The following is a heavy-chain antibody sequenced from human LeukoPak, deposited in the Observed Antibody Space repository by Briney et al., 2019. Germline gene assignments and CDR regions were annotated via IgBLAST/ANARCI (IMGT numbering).Heavy chain of an antibody. CDR1: GGSFSGYY. CDR2: INHSGST. V-gene: IGHV4-34*01. J-gene: IGHJ6*02. Sequence: SETLSLTCAAYGGSFSGYYWSWIRQPPGKGLEWIGEINHSGSTNYNPSLKSRVTISVDTSENQFSLELSSVTAADTAVYYCARGPGVYIVVVPAATHYYYYGMDVWGQGTTVTVSS. CDR3: ARGPGVYIVVVPAATHYYYYGMDV. D-gene: IGHD2-2*01.